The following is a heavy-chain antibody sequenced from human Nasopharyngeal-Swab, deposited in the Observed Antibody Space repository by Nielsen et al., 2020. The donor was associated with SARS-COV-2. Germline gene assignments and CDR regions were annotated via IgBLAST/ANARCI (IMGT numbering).Heavy chain of an antibody. Sequence: ASVKVSCKASGYTFTSYYMHWVRQAPGQGLEWMGIINPSGGSTSYAQKFQGRVTMTRDTSTSTVYMELSSLRSEDTAVYYCARGSLWIQLWREAFDIWGRGTMVTVSS. CDR1: GYTFTSYY. CDR2: INPSGGST. V-gene: IGHV1-46*01. CDR3: ARGSLWIQLWREAFDI. D-gene: IGHD5-18*01. J-gene: IGHJ3*02.